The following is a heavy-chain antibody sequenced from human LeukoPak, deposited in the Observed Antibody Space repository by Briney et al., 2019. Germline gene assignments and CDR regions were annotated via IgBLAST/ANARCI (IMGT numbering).Heavy chain of an antibody. CDR1: GFTFSSYA. Sequence: GGSLRLSCAASGFTFSSYAMHWVRQAPGKGLEWVAVISYDGSNKYYADSVKGRFTISRDNSKNTLYLQMNSLRAEDTAVYYCARSNRMVRGEADYWGQGTLVTVSS. J-gene: IGHJ4*02. CDR2: ISYDGSNK. CDR3: ARSNRMVRGEADY. D-gene: IGHD3-10*01. V-gene: IGHV3-30-3*01.